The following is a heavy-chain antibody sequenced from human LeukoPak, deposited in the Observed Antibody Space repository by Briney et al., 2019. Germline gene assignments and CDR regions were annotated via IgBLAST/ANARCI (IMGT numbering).Heavy chain of an antibody. CDR3: AKTFDILTGYAVFDP. Sequence: PSETLSLTCTVSGGSFSSTSYYWGWIRQPPGKGLEWIGSIHYSGTNYYNPSLKSRVTISVDTSKNKSSLTLISVPAADTAVYYCAKTFDILTGYAVFDPWGQGTLVTVSS. J-gene: IGHJ5*02. CDR2: IHYSGTN. CDR1: GGSFSSTSYY. V-gene: IGHV4-39*01. D-gene: IGHD3-9*01.